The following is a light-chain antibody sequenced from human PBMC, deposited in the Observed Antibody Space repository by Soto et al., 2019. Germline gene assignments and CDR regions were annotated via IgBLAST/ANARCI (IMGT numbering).Light chain of an antibody. V-gene: IGKV3-20*01. CDR3: QQYGSPPPL. Sequence: EIVLTQSPGTLSLSPGERATLSCRASQSVSSSYLAWYQQKPGQAPRLLIYGASSRATGIPDRFSGSGSGTDFTLTISRLEPEDFAVYYCQQYGSPPPLFGSGTKVDIK. CDR1: QSVSSSY. J-gene: IGKJ3*01. CDR2: GAS.